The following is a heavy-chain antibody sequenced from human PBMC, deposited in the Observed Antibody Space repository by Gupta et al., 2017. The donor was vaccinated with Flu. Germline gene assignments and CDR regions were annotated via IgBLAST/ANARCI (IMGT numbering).Heavy chain of an antibody. J-gene: IGHJ6*02. V-gene: IGHV4-39*01. CDR2: IYYSGRT. CDR3: AKSTGSYYYNFAVDV. CDR1: GGPISGPISSTGYF. D-gene: IGHD2-8*02. Sequence: QLQLQESGPGLVKSSETLSLTCTVSGGPISGPISSTGYFWGWIRQPPGEGLEWIGNIYYSGRTYYNPSIKSRVTISVDTSKNQFSLELTSVTASDTAVYYCAKSTGSYYYNFAVDVWGQGTTVTVSS.